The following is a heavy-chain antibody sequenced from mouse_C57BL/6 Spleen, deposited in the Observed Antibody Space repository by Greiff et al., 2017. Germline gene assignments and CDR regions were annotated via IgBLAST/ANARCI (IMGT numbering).Heavy chain of an antibody. CDR3: ARDQRAMDY. CDR2: ISDGGSYT. CDR1: GFTFSSYA. V-gene: IGHV5-4*01. Sequence: EVKVEESGGGLVKPGGSLKLSCAASGFTFSSYAMSWVRQTPEKRLEWVATISDGGSYTYYPDNVKGRFTISRDNAKNNLYLQMSHLKSEDTAMYDCARDQRAMDYWGQGTSVTVSS. J-gene: IGHJ4*01.